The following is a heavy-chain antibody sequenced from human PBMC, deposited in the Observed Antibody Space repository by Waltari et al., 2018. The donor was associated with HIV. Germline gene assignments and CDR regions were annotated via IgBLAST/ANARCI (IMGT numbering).Heavy chain of an antibody. CDR2: IVPALRTS. Sequence: QVQLVQSGTEIKKPGSSVKVSCKASGGTLSGYTVSWVRQAPGQGLEWMGGIVPALRTSNYAQNFQDRITISADESTNTVYMELNSLRSDDTAKYFCTRGSGGYYDWYFDLWGRGTLVTVSS. V-gene: IGHV1-69*01. CDR1: GGTLSGYT. D-gene: IGHD1-26*01. J-gene: IGHJ2*01. CDR3: TRGSGGYYDWYFDL.